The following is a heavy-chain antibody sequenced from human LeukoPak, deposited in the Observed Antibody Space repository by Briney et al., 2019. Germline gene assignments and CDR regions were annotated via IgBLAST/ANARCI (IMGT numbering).Heavy chain of an antibody. CDR3: ARTTYYYDSSGYDYYFDY. CDR2: INPSGGST. Sequence: GASVKVSCKASGYTFTSYYMHXXXXXPXQXXXXXAIINPSGGSTSYAQKFQGRVTMTRDTSTXTVYMELSSLRSEDTAVYYCARTTYYYDSSGYDYYFDYWGQGTLVTVSS. V-gene: IGHV1-46*01. J-gene: IGHJ4*02. D-gene: IGHD3-22*01. CDR1: GYTFTSYY.